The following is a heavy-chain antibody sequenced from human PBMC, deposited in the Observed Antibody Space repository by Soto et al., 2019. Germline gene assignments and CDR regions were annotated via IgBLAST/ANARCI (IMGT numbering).Heavy chain of an antibody. D-gene: IGHD3-16*01. Sequence: GASVKVCCKASGYTCTGYEMHWGRQAPGQGLEWMGGINPNSGGTNYAQKFQGRGTMTRDTSISTAYMELSRLRPEDTAVYYCAREGGSPGAFDIRGQGPIVTVS. J-gene: IGHJ3*02. CDR2: INPNSGGT. CDR1: GYTCTGYE. V-gene: IGHV1-2*02. CDR3: AREGGSPGAFDI.